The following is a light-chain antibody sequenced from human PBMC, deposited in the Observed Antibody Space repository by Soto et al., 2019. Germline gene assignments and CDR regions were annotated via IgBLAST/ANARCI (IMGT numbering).Light chain of an antibody. CDR1: QSVSSNY. CDR3: QQYGSS. CDR2: GAS. Sequence: EIVLTQSPGTLSLSPGERATFSCRASQSVSSNYLAWYQQKPGQAPRLLIYGASSRATGIPDRFSGSGSGTDFTLTISRLEPEDFAVYYCQQYGSSFGQGTKVDIK. V-gene: IGKV3-20*01. J-gene: IGKJ1*01.